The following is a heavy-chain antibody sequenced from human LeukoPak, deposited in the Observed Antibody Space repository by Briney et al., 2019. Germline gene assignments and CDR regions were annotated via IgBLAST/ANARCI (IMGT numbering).Heavy chain of an antibody. CDR3: ARVTDIPNWFDP. CDR2: IIPIFGTA. J-gene: IGHJ5*02. Sequence: TSVKVSCKASGCTFSSYAISWVRQAPGQGLEWMGGIIPIFGTANYAQKFQGRVTITTDESTSTAYMELSSLRSEDTAVYYCARVTDIPNWFDPWGQGTLVTVSS. CDR1: GCTFSSYA. V-gene: IGHV1-69*05.